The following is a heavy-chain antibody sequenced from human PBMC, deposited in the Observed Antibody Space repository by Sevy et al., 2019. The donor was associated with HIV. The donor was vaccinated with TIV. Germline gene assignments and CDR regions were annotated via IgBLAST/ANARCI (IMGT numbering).Heavy chain of an antibody. D-gene: IGHD2-21*01. J-gene: IGHJ4*02. V-gene: IGHV3-30*03. Sequence: GGSLRLSCATSGFTFSGHGMHWVRHAPGKGLEWLAVISHDGRSTFDADSVKGRFIVSRDNSKNTLFLQMNSLTAADTAVYYCARGCFKCGGHDCFMEWGQGTTVTVSS. CDR3: ARGCFKCGGHDCFME. CDR2: ISHDGRST. CDR1: GFTFSGHG.